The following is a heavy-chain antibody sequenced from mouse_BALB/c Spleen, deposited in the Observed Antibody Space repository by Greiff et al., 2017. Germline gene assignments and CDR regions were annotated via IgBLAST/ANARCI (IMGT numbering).Heavy chain of an antibody. CDR3: ARQDYDYDPWFAY. D-gene: IGHD2-4*01. Sequence: EVKLMESGGGLVQPGGSLKLSCAASGFTFSSYTMSWVRQTPEKRLEWVAYISNGGGSTYYPDTVKGRFTISRDNAKNTLYLQMSSLKSEDTAMYYCARQDYDYDPWFAYWGQGTLVTVSA. CDR2: ISNGGGST. V-gene: IGHV5-12-2*01. J-gene: IGHJ3*01. CDR1: GFTFSSYT.